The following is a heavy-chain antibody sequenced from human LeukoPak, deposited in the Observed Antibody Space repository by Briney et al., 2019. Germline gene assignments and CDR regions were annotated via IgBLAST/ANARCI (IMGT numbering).Heavy chain of an antibody. J-gene: IGHJ4*02. CDR2: FDPEDGET. CDR1: GYTFTGYY. CDR3: ATEVVGVPTYYDFWSGYYLDY. V-gene: IGHV1-24*01. Sequence: ASVKVSCKASGYTFTGYYMHWVRQAPGKGLEWMGGFDPEDGETIYAQKFQGRVTMTEDTSTDTAYMELSSLRSEDTAVYYCATEVVGVPTYYDFWSGYYLDYWGQGTLVTVSS. D-gene: IGHD3-3*01.